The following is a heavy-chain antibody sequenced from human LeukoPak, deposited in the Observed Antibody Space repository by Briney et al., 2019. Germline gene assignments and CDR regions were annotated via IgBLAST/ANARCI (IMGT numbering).Heavy chain of an antibody. CDR1: GYTFTSYD. Sequence: ASVKVSCKASGYTFTSYDINWVRQATGQGLEWMGWMNPNSGNTGYAQKFQGRVTMTRNTSISTAYMELSSLRSEDTAAYYCASRVMVGATDDAFDIWGQGTMVTVSS. CDR2: MNPNSGNT. D-gene: IGHD1-26*01. V-gene: IGHV1-8*01. J-gene: IGHJ3*02. CDR3: ASRVMVGATDDAFDI.